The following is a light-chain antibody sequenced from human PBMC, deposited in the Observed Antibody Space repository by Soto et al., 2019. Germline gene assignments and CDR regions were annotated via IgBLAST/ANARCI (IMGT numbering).Light chain of an antibody. V-gene: IGLV2-14*03. Sequence: QSALTQPASVSGSPGQSITISCTGTSSDVGGYNFVSWYQHHPGKAPKLVIYDVSNRPSGVSNRISASKSGNTASLTIYGLQAEDEADYYCSSYTNSSTLVFGGGTKVTVL. CDR2: DVS. CDR3: SSYTNSSTLV. CDR1: SSDVGGYNF. J-gene: IGLJ2*01.